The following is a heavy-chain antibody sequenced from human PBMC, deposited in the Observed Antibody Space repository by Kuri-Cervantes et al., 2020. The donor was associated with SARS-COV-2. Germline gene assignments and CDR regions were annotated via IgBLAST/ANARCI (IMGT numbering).Heavy chain of an antibody. CDR2: IRSKAYGGTT. V-gene: IGHV3-49*04. Sequence: GGSLRLSCTASGFTFGDYAMSWVRQAPGKGLEWVGFIRSKAYGGTTEYAASVKGRFTISRDDSKSIAYLQMNSLKTEDTAVYYRTTDDPPYRVVVPAAIPLDASDIWGQGTMVTVSS. J-gene: IGHJ3*02. CDR3: TTDDPPYRVVVPAAIPLDASDI. CDR1: GFTFGDYA. D-gene: IGHD2-2*02.